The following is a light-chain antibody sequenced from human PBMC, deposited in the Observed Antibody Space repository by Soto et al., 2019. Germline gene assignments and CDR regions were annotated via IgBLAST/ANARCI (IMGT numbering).Light chain of an antibody. CDR1: SSDVGSYNL. V-gene: IGLV2-23*03. CDR2: EGS. J-gene: IGLJ2*01. Sequence: QSALTQPASVSGSPGQSITISCTGTSSDVGSYNLVSWYQQHPGKAPKLMIYEGSKRPSGVSNRFSGSKSGHTASLTISGLQAEDEADYYCCSYAGSSTFDVVFGGGTQLTVL. CDR3: CSYAGSSTFDVV.